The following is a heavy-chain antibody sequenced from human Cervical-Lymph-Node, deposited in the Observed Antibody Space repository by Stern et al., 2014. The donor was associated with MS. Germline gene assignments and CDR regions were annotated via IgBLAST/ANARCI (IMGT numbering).Heavy chain of an antibody. D-gene: IGHD5/OR15-5a*01. V-gene: IGHV1-2*02. CDR2: INPNPHSGVT. J-gene: IGHJ4*02. CDR3: ARLDMSTHFDY. Sequence: VQLVESGAEVKKPGASVKVSCKASGYTFTGYYMHWVRQAPGQGLEWMGWINPNPHSGVTNYAQKFQGRVTMTTDTSINTAYMELNRLRSDDTAVYYCARLDMSTHFDYWGQGTLVTVSS. CDR1: GYTFTGYY.